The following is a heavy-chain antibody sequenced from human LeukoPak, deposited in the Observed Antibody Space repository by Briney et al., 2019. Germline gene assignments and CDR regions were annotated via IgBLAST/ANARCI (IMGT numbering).Heavy chain of an antibody. CDR1: GFTFSNYD. D-gene: IGHD1-1*01. CDR3: AKDVPTAYFDY. Sequence: PGGSLRLSCAASGFTFSNYDLHWVRQAPGKGLEWVAFIRSDGNIKYYADSVKGRFTISRDNSKNTLHLQMNSLRAEDTAVYYCAKDVPTAYFDYWGQGTLVTASS. J-gene: IGHJ4*02. CDR2: IRSDGNIK. V-gene: IGHV3-30*02.